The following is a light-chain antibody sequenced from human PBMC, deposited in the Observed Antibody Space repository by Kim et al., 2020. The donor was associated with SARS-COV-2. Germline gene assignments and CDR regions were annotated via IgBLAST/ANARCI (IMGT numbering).Light chain of an antibody. J-gene: IGKJ1*01. CDR2: AAS. CDR3: HQYYNYPRT. CDR1: QGISSD. V-gene: IGKV1-8*01. Sequence: AIRMTQTPSSLSASTGVRVTITCRASQGISSDLAWYQQKPGKAPKLLIYAASTLQSGVPSRFSGSGSGTDFTLTISCLQSEDFATYYCHQYYNYPRTFGQRTKVDI.